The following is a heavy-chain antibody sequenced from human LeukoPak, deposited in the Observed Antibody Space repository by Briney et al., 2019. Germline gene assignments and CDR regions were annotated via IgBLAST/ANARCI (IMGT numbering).Heavy chain of an antibody. CDR2: IYYSGST. Sequence: SETLSLTCTVSGGSISSYYWSWIRQPPGKGLEWIGYIYYSGSTNYNPSLKSRVTISVDTSKSQFSLKLSSVTAADTAVYYCARGHPTRTYRAWGQGTLVTVSS. D-gene: IGHD3-16*01. CDR1: GGSISSYY. V-gene: IGHV4-59*12. CDR3: ARGHPTRTYRA. J-gene: IGHJ5*02.